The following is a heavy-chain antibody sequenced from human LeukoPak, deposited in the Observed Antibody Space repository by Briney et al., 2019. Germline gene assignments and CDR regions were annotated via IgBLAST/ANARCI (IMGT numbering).Heavy chain of an antibody. Sequence: GGSLRLSCAASGFTFSSYAMSWVRQAPGEGLEWVSSIRSSDSNTYYADSVKGRFTISRDNSKNTLYLQMNSLRAEDTAVYYCAIMTATTPGWGQGTLVTVSS. J-gene: IGHJ4*02. CDR2: IRSSDSNT. D-gene: IGHD1/OR15-1a*01. CDR3: AIMTATTPG. V-gene: IGHV3-23*01. CDR1: GFTFSSYA.